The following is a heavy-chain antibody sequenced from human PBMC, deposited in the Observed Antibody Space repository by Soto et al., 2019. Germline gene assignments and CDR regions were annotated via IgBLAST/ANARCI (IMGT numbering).Heavy chain of an antibody. V-gene: IGHV3-49*04. CDR2: IRSKAYGGTT. D-gene: IGHD2-2*01. Sequence: SLRLSCTASGFTFGEYAMSWVRQAPGKGLEWVGFIRSKAYGGTTEYAASVQGRFTISRDDSKSIAYLQMNSLKTEDTAVYYCTRDLFRVVVPAAMPKLVDYWGQGTLVTVSS. J-gene: IGHJ4*02. CDR1: GFTFGEYA. CDR3: TRDLFRVVVPAAMPKLVDY.